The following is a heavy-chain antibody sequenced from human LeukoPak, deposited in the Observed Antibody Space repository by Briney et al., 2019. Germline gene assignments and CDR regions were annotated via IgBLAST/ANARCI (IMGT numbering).Heavy chain of an antibody. J-gene: IGHJ4*02. CDR3: ARGSIRGQSLDH. CDR2: IYYSGST. D-gene: IGHD3/OR15-3a*01. CDR1: GGSISSSSYY. V-gene: IGHV4-39*07. Sequence: SETLSLTCTVSGGSISSSSYYWGWIRQPPGRGLEWIGSIYYSGSTYYNPSLKSRVTISVDTSKNQFSLKLSPVTAADTAVYYCARGSIRGQSLDHWGQGTLVTVSS.